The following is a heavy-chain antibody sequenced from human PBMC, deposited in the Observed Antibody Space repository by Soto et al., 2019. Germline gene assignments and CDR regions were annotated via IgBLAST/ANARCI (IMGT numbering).Heavy chain of an antibody. CDR1: EDRCVSYW. CDR2: IYPGDSDT. CDR3: ASGYSSSWISFDY. J-gene: IGHJ4*02. V-gene: IGHV5-51*01. D-gene: IGHD6-13*01. Sequence: KIRWKVAEDRCVSYWVGRMRKKPGKGLEWMGIIYPGDSDTRYSPSFQGQVTISADKSISTAYLQWSSLKASDTAMYYCASGYSSSWISFDYWGQGTLVTVSS.